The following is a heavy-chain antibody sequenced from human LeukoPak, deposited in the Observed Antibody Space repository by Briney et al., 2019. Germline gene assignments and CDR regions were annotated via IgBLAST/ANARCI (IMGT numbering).Heavy chain of an antibody. CDR2: INHSGST. J-gene: IGHJ4*02. CDR3: ARGGLTGYAL. V-gene: IGHV4-34*01. D-gene: IGHD5-12*01. CDR1: GGXFSGYY. Sequence: SETLSLTCAVYGGXFSGYYWSWIRQPPGKGLEWIGEINHSGSTNYNPSLKSRVTISVDTSKNQFSLKLSSVTAADTAVYYCARGGLTGYALWGQGTLVTVSS.